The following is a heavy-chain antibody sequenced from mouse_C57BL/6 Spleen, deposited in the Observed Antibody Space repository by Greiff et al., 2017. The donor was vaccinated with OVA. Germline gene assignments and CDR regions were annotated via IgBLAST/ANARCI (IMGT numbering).Heavy chain of an antibody. CDR3: APYYYGSSSGYFDV. J-gene: IGHJ1*03. Sequence: EVQLQQSGPELVKPGASVKMSCKASGYTFTDYYMNWVKQSHGKSLEWIGVINPYNGGTSYNQKFKGKATLTVDKSSSTAYMELNSLTSEDSAVYYCAPYYYGSSSGYFDVWGTGTTVTVSS. CDR1: GYTFTDYY. CDR2: INPYNGGT. V-gene: IGHV1-19*01. D-gene: IGHD1-1*01.